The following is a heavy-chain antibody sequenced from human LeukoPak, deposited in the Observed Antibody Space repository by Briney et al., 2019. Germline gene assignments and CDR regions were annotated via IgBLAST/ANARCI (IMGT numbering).Heavy chain of an antibody. J-gene: IGHJ4*02. CDR3: ATYYLDTSARD. Sequence: VASVKVSCKASGYTFTGHYMFWVRQAPGQGLEWMGWINPNSGGTNYAQKFQGRVTLTRDTSISTAYMELSRLRSDDTAVYYCATYYLDTSARDWGQGTLVTVSS. D-gene: IGHD3-22*01. CDR1: GYTFTGHY. V-gene: IGHV1-2*02. CDR2: INPNSGGT.